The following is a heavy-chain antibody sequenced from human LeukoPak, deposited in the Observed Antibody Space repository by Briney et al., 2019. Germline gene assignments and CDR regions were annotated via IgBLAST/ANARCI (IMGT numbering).Heavy chain of an antibody. D-gene: IGHD2-2*01. Sequence: SETLSLTCTVSGGSISSSSYYWGWIRQPPGKGLEWIGSIYYSGSTYYNPSLKSRVTISVDTSKNQISLKLSSVTAADTAVYYCARGACSSTSCYPGEIWFDPWGQGTLVTVSS. CDR1: GGSISSSSYY. CDR3: ARGACSSTSCYPGEIWFDP. CDR2: IYYSGST. J-gene: IGHJ5*02. V-gene: IGHV4-39*07.